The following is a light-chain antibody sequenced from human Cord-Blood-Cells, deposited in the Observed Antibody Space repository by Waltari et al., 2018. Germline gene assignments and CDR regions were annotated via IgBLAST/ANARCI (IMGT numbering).Light chain of an antibody. CDR3: QSYDSSNWV. Sequence: NFMLTQPHSVSESPGKTVTISCTGSSGSIASNYVPWYQQRPGSAPTTVIYEDNQRHSGVPDRFSGSIDSSSNSASLTISGLKTEDEADYYCQSYDSSNWVFGGGTKLTVL. CDR2: EDN. CDR1: SGSIASNY. J-gene: IGLJ3*02. V-gene: IGLV6-57*02.